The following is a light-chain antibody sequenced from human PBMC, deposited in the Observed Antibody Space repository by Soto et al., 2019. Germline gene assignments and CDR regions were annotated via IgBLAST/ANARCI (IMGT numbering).Light chain of an antibody. Sequence: QSVLTQAPSASGTPGQRVTISCSGSSSNIGSKTVDWYQQLPGMAPKLLIFNNHHRPSGGPDRFSGSKSGTSASLAISGLHYEDEDDYYCAAWDDSLNACVFGTGTKVTVL. CDR1: SSNIGSKT. CDR3: AAWDDSLNACV. CDR2: NNH. J-gene: IGLJ1*01. V-gene: IGLV1-44*01.